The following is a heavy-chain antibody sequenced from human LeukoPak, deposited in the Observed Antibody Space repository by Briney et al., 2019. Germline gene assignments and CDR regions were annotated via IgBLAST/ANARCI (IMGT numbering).Heavy chain of an antibody. J-gene: IGHJ4*02. CDR3: AREVGWELRHFDY. Sequence: SETLSPTCTVSGGSISSSSYYWGWIRQPPGKGLEWIGSIYYSGSTYYNPSLKSRVTISVDTSKNQFSLKLSSVTAADTAVYYCAREVGWELRHFDYWGQGTLVTVSP. D-gene: IGHD1-26*01. CDR2: IYYSGST. V-gene: IGHV4-39*07. CDR1: GGSISSSSYY.